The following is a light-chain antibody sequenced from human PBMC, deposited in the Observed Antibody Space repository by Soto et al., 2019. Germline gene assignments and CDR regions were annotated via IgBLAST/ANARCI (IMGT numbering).Light chain of an antibody. J-gene: IGLJ2*01. CDR3: SSFAGSNVI. CDR1: SGDVGVYNY. V-gene: IGLV2-8*01. CDR2: EVT. Sequence: QSVLTQPPSASGSPGQSVIISCTGTSGDVGVYNYVSWYQQHPGKAPKLMIYEVTKRPSGVPDRFSGSKSGNTASLTVSGLQAEDEADYYCSSFAGSNVIFGGGTKLTVL.